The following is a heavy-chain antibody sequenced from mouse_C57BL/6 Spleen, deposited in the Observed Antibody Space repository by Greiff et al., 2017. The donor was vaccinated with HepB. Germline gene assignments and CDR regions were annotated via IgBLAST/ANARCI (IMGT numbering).Heavy chain of an antibody. CDR3: ARAYYGSSYDYFDY. Sequence: EVNLVESGGGLVKPGGSLKLSCAASGFTFSSYTMSWVRQTPEKRLEWVATISGGGGNTYYPDSVKGRFTISRDNAKNTLYLQMSSLRSEDTALYYCARAYYGSSYDYFDYWGQGTTLTVSS. V-gene: IGHV5-9*01. D-gene: IGHD1-1*01. CDR1: GFTFSSYT. J-gene: IGHJ2*01. CDR2: ISGGGGNT.